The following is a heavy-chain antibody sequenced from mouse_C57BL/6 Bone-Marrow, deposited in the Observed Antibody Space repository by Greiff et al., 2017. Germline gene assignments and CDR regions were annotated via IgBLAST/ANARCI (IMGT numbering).Heavy chain of an antibody. J-gene: IGHJ2*01. CDR2: ISDGGSYP. CDR3: AIYGSSSFDY. V-gene: IGHV5-4*01. Sequence: EVQLVESGGGLVKPGGSLKLSCAASGFTFSSYAMSWVRPTPETRLAWVATISDGGSYPSYPDNVKGRFTISRDNAKNNLYLQMSHLKSEDTAMYYCAIYGSSSFDYWGQGTTLTGSS. D-gene: IGHD1-1*01. CDR1: GFTFSSYA.